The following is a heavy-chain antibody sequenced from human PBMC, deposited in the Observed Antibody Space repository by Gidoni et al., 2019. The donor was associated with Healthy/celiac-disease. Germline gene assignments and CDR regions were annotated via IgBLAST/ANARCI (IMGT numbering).Heavy chain of an antibody. CDR3: AREPTGEIDY. Sequence: EVQLVESGGGLLQPGGSLSVSCAASGFTFSSYEMNWVRQVPGKGLEWVSYISSSGSTIYYADAVKGRFTISRDNAKNSLYLKMNSLRAEDTAVYYCAREPTGEIDYWGQGTLVTVSS. CDR2: ISSSGSTI. CDR1: GFTFSSYE. J-gene: IGHJ4*02. V-gene: IGHV3-48*03. D-gene: IGHD7-27*01.